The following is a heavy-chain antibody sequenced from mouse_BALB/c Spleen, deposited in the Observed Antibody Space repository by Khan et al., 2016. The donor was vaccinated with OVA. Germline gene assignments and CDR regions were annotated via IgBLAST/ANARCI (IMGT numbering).Heavy chain of an antibody. D-gene: IGHD1-1*01. V-gene: IGHV1-76*01. CDR2: IYPGTGNT. CDR1: GYIFTSYW. J-gene: IGHJ1*01. Sequence: QVQLKESGAELVRPGASVKLSCKTSGYIFTSYWIHWVKQRSGQGLEWIARIYPGTGNTYYNEKFKGKATLTADKSSNTAYMQLSSLKSEDSAVYCCARTGNNGSSSWYFDVWGAGTTVTVSP. CDR3: ARTGNNGSSSWYFDV.